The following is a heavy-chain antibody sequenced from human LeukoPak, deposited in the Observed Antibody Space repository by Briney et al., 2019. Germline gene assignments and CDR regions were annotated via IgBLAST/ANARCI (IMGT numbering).Heavy chain of an antibody. CDR1: GFTFSSYS. Sequence: GGPLRLSCAASGFTFSSYSMNWGRQAPGKGLEWVSSISSSSTYIYYADSVKGRFTISRDNAKNSLYLQMNGLRAEDTAVYYCARETARRISMIRGVNWFDPWGQGTLVTVSS. J-gene: IGHJ5*02. D-gene: IGHD3-10*01. CDR3: ARETARRISMIRGVNWFDP. V-gene: IGHV3-21*01. CDR2: ISSSSTYI.